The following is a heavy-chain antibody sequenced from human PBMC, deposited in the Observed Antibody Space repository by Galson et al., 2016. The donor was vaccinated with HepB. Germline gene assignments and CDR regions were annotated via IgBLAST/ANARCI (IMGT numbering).Heavy chain of an antibody. Sequence: SLRLSCAASGFPFNFYALTWVRQAPGRGLDWVSSATGSGLTTYYADSVKGRFTISRDNSKNTLYLQMNSLRVDDTAVYYCAKEKDGSAMATYSFDSWGQGTLVAVSS. J-gene: IGHJ4*02. V-gene: IGHV3-23*01. CDR3: AKEKDGSAMATYSFDS. D-gene: IGHD3-10*01. CDR2: ATGSGLTT. CDR1: GFPFNFYA.